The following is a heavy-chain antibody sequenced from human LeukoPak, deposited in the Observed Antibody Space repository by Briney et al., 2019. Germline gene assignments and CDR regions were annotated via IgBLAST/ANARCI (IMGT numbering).Heavy chain of an antibody. V-gene: IGHV4-39*07. Sequence: SETLSLTCTVSGGSISSSSYYWGWIRQPPGKGLEWIGSIYYSGSTYYNPSLKSRVTISVDTSKNQFSLKLSSVTAADTAVYYCARGTPEYSSSSLRSNYMDVWGKGTTVTVSS. D-gene: IGHD6-6*01. CDR3: ARGTPEYSSSSLRSNYMDV. CDR2: IYYSGST. J-gene: IGHJ6*03. CDR1: GGSISSSSYY.